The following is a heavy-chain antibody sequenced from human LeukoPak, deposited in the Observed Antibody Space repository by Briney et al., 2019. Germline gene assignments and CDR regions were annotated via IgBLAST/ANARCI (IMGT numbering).Heavy chain of an antibody. D-gene: IGHD6-13*01. Sequence: PGGSLRLSCAASGFTFSNAWMSWVRQAPGKGLEWVGRIKSKTDGGTTDYAAPVKGRFTISRDDSKNTLYLQMNSLRAEDTAVYYCAKALQQLVLDVGQYFQHWGQGTLVTVSS. CDR3: AKALQQLVLDVGQYFQH. CDR2: IKSKTDGGTT. J-gene: IGHJ1*01. V-gene: IGHV3-15*01. CDR1: GFTFSNAW.